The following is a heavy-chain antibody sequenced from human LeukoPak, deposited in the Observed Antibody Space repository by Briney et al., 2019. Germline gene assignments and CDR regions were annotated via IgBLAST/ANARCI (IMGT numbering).Heavy chain of an antibody. J-gene: IGHJ4*02. CDR3: ARDLYGIKTLGHYFDY. CDR2: ISSNGGST. V-gene: IGHV3-64*01. D-gene: IGHD2/OR15-2a*01. Sequence: GGSLRLSCAASGFTFSSYAMHWVRQAPGKGREYVSAISSNGGSTYYANSVKGRFTISRDNSKNTLYLQMGSLRAEDMALHYCARDLYGIKTLGHYFDYWGQGTLVTVSS. CDR1: GFTFSSYA.